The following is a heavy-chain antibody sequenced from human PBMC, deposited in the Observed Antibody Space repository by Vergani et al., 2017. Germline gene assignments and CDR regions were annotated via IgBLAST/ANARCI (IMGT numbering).Heavy chain of an antibody. CDR3: ASKNPRSAFDI. D-gene: IGHD1-14*01. Sequence: QVQLQESGPGLVKPSETLSLTCTVSGGSISGYYWSWIRQPPGKGLESIGYIYYSGSTNYNPSLKSRLTISVDTSKNQFSLKLSSVTAADTAVYYCASKNPRSAFDIWGQWTMVTVSS. CDR2: IYYSGST. J-gene: IGHJ3*02. V-gene: IGHV4-59*01. CDR1: GGSISGYY.